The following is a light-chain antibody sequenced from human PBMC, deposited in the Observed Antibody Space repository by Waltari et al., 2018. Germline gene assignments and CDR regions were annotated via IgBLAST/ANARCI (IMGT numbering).Light chain of an antibody. CDR2: DVS. V-gene: IGLV2-23*02. CDR3: CSYAGSSTSVV. Sequence: QSALTQPASVSGSPGQSITISCTGTSSDVGGYNSVPWYQQHPGKAPKLMIYDVSKRPSGVSNRFSGSKSGNTASLTISGLQAEDEADYYCCSYAGSSTSVVFGGGTKLTVL. J-gene: IGLJ2*01. CDR1: SSDVGGYNS.